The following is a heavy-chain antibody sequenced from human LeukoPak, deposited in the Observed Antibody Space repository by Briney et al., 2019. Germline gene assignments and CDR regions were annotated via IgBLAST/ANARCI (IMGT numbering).Heavy chain of an antibody. CDR2: ISYDRSNK. V-gene: IGHV3-30*18. CDR1: GFTFSSYG. J-gene: IGHJ4*02. D-gene: IGHD6-19*01. Sequence: GRSLRLSCAASGFTFSSYGMHWVRQAPGKGLEWVAVISYDRSNKYYADSVKGRFTISRDNSKNTLYLQMNSLRAEDTAVYYCAKDRSPIAVAAPFDYWGQGTLVTVSS. CDR3: AKDRSPIAVAAPFDY.